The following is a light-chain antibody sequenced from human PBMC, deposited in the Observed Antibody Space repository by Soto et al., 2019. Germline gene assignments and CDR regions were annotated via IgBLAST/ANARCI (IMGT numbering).Light chain of an antibody. CDR3: QQYGSSPMYT. Sequence: EIVLTQSPGTLSLSPGERATLSCRASQSVSSSYLAWYQQKPGQAPRLLIYGASSRATGIPDRFSGSGSGTDVTLTISRLEPEDFAVYYCQQYGSSPMYTFGQGNKLKIK. CDR1: QSVSSSY. CDR2: GAS. V-gene: IGKV3-20*01. J-gene: IGKJ2*01.